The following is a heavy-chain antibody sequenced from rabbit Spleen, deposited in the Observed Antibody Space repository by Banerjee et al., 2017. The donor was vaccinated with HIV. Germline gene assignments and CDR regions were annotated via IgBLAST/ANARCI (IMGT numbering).Heavy chain of an antibody. Sequence: QSLEESGGGLVQPGGSLKLSCKASGFDFSNYGVSWVRQAPGKGLEWIACIYVGSSDSSFYANWAKGRFTISQTSSTTVTLQITSLTAADTATYFCARTYRNGAGLDYGVLDLWGPGTLVTVS. CDR2: IYVGSSDSS. J-gene: IGHJ2*01. CDR1: GFDFSNYG. CDR3: ARTYRNGAGLDYGVLDL. V-gene: IGHV1S40*01. D-gene: IGHD3-1*01.